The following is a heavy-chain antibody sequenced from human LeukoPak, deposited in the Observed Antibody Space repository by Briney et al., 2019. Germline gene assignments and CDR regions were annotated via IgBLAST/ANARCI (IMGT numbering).Heavy chain of an antibody. CDR1: GGSISSYY. D-gene: IGHD2-2*02. J-gene: IGHJ3*02. CDR2: IYYSGST. Sequence: SETLSLTCTVSGGSISSYYWSWIRRPPGKGLEWIGYIYYSGSTNYNPSLKSRVTISVDTSKNQFSLKLSSVTAADTAVYYCARDAADIVVVPAAIDIGDAFDIWGQGTMVTVFS. CDR3: ARDAADIVVVPAAIDIGDAFDI. V-gene: IGHV4-59*01.